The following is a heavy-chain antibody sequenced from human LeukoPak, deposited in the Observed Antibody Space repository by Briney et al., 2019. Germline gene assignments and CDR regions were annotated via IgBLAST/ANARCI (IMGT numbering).Heavy chain of an antibody. CDR2: IYYSGST. CDR1: GGSISSYY. D-gene: IGHD6-13*01. J-gene: IGHJ4*02. CDR3: ARVTGGSSWYGTLDY. V-gene: IGHV4-59*01. Sequence: PSETLSLTCTVSGGSISSYYWSWIRQPPGKGLEWIGYIYYSGSTNYNPSLKSRVTISVDTSKNQFSLKLSSVTAAGTAVYYCARVTGGSSWYGTLDYWGQGTLVTVSS.